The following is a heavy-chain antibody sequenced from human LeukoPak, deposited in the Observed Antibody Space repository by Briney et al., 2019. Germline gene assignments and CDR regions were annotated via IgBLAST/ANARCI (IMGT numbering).Heavy chain of an antibody. V-gene: IGHV3-33*01. CDR3: ARWGSVTSYYYYYGMDV. CDR2: IWYDGSNK. D-gene: IGHD4-17*01. CDR1: GFTFSSYG. Sequence: GRSLRLSCAASGFTFSSYGMHWVRQAPGKGLEWVAVIWYDGSNKYYADSVKGRFTISRDNSKNTLYLQMNSLRAEDTAVYYCARWGSVTSYYYYYGMDVWGQGTTVTVSS. J-gene: IGHJ6*02.